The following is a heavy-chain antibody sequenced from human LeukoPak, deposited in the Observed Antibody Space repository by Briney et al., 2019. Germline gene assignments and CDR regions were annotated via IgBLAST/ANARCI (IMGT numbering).Heavy chain of an antibody. CDR2: INPSDGRT. J-gene: IGHJ4*02. CDR1: GYTFTSYY. V-gene: IGHV1-46*01. Sequence: ASVKVSCKASGYTFTSYYIHWVRQAPGQGLEWMGIINPSDGRTNYAQRFQGRVTVSRDTSTNIVYMELYSLRSEDTAVYYCAGDRHDWGQGTLVTVSS. CDR3: AGDRHD.